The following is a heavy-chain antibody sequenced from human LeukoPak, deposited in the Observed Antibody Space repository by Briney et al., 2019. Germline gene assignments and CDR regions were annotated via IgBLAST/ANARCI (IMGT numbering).Heavy chain of an antibody. CDR2: ISSSGATR. Sequence: GGSLRLSCAASGFAFSVYEMYWVRQAPGKGLEWISYISSSGATRYYADSVKGRFTISRDNAYNSLFLQMNSLRAEDTAVYYCATLTVASTFDYRGQGTPVTVSS. CDR3: ATLTVASTFDY. J-gene: IGHJ4*02. D-gene: IGHD4-11*01. V-gene: IGHV3-48*03. CDR1: GFAFSVYE.